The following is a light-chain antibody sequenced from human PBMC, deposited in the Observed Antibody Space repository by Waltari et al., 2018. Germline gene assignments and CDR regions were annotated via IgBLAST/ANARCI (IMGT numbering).Light chain of an antibody. CDR3: LVWHSTIDHQGV. V-gene: IGLV3-21*04. CDR2: YDS. CDR1: NIGSKS. Sequence: SYVVTQSPSVSVAPGETARITCGGDNIGSKSVHWYQQRTGQAPVLVISYDSDRPSVIPERVAGSNSGNTATLTSSWVEAEDEADYYCLVWHSTIDHQGVFGGGTKLTVL. J-gene: IGLJ2*01.